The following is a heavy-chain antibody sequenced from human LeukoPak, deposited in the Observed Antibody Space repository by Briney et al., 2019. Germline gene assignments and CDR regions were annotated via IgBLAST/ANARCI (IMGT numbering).Heavy chain of an antibody. Sequence: PGESLKISCAVPGITVSDKYMSWVRQAPGKGLECVSLIYGGGDTYYGDSVKGRFTISRDNSKNTLYLQMNSLRAEDTAVYYCAVLTTGWRFQHWGQGTLVTVSS. J-gene: IGHJ1*01. CDR2: IYGGGDT. V-gene: IGHV3-53*01. D-gene: IGHD6-19*01. CDR1: GITVSDKY. CDR3: AVLTTGWRFQH.